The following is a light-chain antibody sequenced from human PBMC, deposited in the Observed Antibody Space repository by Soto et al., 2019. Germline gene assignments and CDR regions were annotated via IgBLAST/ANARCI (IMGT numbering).Light chain of an antibody. Sequence: IEMTQSPSSVSASVGDRVNITCRASQDIRSRLDWYQHKPGKAPHLLIYSATTLQSGVPYRFSGSGSETSYTLTSSNLQPADFATYYCQQDNILPPVFGGGTMVEI. CDR1: QDIRSR. CDR3: QQDNILPPV. J-gene: IGKJ4*01. V-gene: IGKV1-12*01. CDR2: SAT.